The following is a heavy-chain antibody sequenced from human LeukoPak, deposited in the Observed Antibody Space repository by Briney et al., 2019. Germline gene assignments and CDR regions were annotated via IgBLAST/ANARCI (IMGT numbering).Heavy chain of an antibody. V-gene: IGHV1-2*02. D-gene: IGHD1-26*01. Sequence: ASVKVSCKASGYTFTGYYMHWVRQAPGQGLEWMGWINPNSGGTNYAQKFQGRVTMTSDTSISTAYMELSRLRSDDTAVYYCARWNPSGSADFDYWGQGTLVTVSS. CDR2: INPNSGGT. J-gene: IGHJ4*02. CDR1: GYTFTGYY. CDR3: ARWNPSGSADFDY.